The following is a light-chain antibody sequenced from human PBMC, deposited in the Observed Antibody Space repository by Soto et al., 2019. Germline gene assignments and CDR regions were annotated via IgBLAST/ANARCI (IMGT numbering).Light chain of an antibody. V-gene: IGKV3-20*01. CDR2: GAS. CDR1: QSVTSKY. Sequence: EIVLTQSPDTLSLSPGERATFSCRASQSVTSKYLAWYQQKPGQAPRLLIHGASNRATGIPDRFSGSGSGTDFTLTISRLEPEDFALYYCQQYGSSVQFGGGTKVEIK. CDR3: QQYGSSVQ. J-gene: IGKJ4*02.